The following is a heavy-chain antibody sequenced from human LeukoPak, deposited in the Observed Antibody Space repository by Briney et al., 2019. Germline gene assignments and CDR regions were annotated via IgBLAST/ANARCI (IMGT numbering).Heavy chain of an antibody. Sequence: ASVRVSCKASGYTFTSYGINWVRQAPGQGLEWVGWISTDGGNTNYAQSLQGRVTMTTDSSTRTAYMELRSLRSDDTAVYYCARDLPQPQLASFDYWGQGTLVTVSS. CDR3: ARDLPQPQLASFDY. CDR2: ISTDGGNT. J-gene: IGHJ4*02. CDR1: GYTFTSYG. D-gene: IGHD2-2*01. V-gene: IGHV1-18*01.